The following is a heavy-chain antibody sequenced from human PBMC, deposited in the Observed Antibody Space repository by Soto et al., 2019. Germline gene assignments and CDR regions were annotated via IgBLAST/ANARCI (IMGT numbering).Heavy chain of an antibody. CDR3: ARVKAHNMASAF. Sequence: QGQLVESGGGVVQPGRSMRRSGAASGFTFSSFVIHWVRQAPGKGLELVTVVWYHGSKSYYADSVKGGFTAPKENSKDTVSRQKNSQRVEDTALYYWARVKAHNMASAFWGQGTLVTFAS. J-gene: IGHJ4*02. V-gene: IGHV3-33*01. CDR1: GFTFSSFV. CDR2: VWYHGSKS. D-gene: IGHD3-10*01.